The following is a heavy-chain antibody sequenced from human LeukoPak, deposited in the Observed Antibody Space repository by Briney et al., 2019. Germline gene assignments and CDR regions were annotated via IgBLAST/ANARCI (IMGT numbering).Heavy chain of an antibody. Sequence: PSETLSLTCAVYGGSFSGYYWSWIRQPPGKGLEWIGEINHSGSTNYNPSLKSRVTISVDTPKNQFSLKLSSVTAADTAVYYCARGKKIWNYDILTGYSRYGMDVWGQGTTVTVSS. D-gene: IGHD3-9*01. V-gene: IGHV4-34*01. CDR1: GGSFSGYY. J-gene: IGHJ6*02. CDR2: INHSGST. CDR3: ARGKKIWNYDILTGYSRYGMDV.